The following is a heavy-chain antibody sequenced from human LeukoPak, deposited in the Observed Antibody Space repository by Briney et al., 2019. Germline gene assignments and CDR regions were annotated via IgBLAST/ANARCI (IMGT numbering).Heavy chain of an antibody. J-gene: IGHJ3*02. CDR3: AREGPWNRGNAFDI. CDR2: IYHSGST. V-gene: IGHV4-30-2*01. D-gene: IGHD1-1*01. CDR1: GGSISSGGYS. Sequence: PSETLSLTCAVSGGSISSGGYSWSWIRQPPGKGLEWIRYIYHSGSTYYNPSLKSRVTISVDRSKNQFSLKLSSVTAADTAVYYCAREGPWNRGNAFDIWGQGTMVTVSS.